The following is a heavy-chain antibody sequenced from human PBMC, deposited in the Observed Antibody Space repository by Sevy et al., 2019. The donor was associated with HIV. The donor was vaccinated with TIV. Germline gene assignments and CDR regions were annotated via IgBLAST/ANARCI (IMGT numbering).Heavy chain of an antibody. V-gene: IGHV3-7*03. CDR1: GFTFSRYW. CDR3: ARDCNSATCLWGLDV. CDR2: IKGDGSEK. D-gene: IGHD1-26*01. Sequence: GGSLRLSCAASGFTFSRYWMTWVRQAPGKGPEWVANIKGDGSEKYYVDSVRGRFTISRDNAKNSLYLQMNSLRGEDTALYYCARDCNSATCLWGLDVWGQGTTVTVSS. J-gene: IGHJ6*02.